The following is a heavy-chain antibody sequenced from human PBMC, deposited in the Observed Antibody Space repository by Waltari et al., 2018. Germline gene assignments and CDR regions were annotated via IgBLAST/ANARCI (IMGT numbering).Heavy chain of an antibody. CDR2: IYYSGST. V-gene: IGHV4-59*01. Sequence: QVQLQESGPGLVKPSETLSLTCTVSGGSISSYYWSWIRQPPGKGLEWIGYIYYSGSTNYNPSLKSRVTISVDTSKNQFSLKLSSVTAADTAVYYCARVDDILTGYYYYWGQGTLVTVSS. CDR1: GGSISSYY. D-gene: IGHD3-9*01. CDR3: ARVDDILTGYYYY. J-gene: IGHJ4*02.